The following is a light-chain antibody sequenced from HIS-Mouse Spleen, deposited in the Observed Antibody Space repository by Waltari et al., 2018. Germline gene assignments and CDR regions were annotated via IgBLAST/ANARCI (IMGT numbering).Light chain of an antibody. CDR1: QGISSY. CDR3: QQLNSYPPT. J-gene: IGKJ1*01. CDR2: AAS. Sequence: DIQLTQSPSFLSASVGDRVTITCRASQGISSYLAWYQQKPGKAPKLLIYAASTLQSGVPSRFSGSGSGTEFTLTISMLQPEDFATYYCQQLNSYPPTFGQGTKVEIK. V-gene: IGKV1-9*01.